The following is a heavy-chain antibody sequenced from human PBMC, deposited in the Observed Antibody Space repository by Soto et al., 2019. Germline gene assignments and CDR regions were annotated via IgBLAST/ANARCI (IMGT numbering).Heavy chain of an antibody. J-gene: IGHJ6*02. Sequence: QVQLVQSGAEVKRPGSSVKVSCKGSGDTFNRYTVTWVRQAPGQGLEWMGRIIPMFGIASYAQNFQGRVTITADKSTNTANMELSSLRSEDTAVYYCARDWGRSVVIPAAISAMDVWGQGTSVTVSS. CDR3: ARDWGRSVVIPAAISAMDV. D-gene: IGHD2-2*01. CDR1: GDTFNRYT. CDR2: IIPMFGIA. V-gene: IGHV1-69*08.